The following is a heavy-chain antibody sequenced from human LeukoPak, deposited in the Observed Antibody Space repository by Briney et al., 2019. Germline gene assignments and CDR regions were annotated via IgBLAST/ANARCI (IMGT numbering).Heavy chain of an antibody. V-gene: IGHV3-21*04. CDR2: ISSSSSYI. J-gene: IGHJ4*02. Sequence: PGGSLRLSCAASGFTFSSYSMNWVRQAPGKGLEWVSSISSSSSYIYYADSVKGRFTISRDNAKNSLYLQMNSLRAEDTAVYYCAKFQSVVVAATHDYWGQGTLVTVSS. CDR1: GFTFSSYS. D-gene: IGHD2-15*01. CDR3: AKFQSVVVAATHDY.